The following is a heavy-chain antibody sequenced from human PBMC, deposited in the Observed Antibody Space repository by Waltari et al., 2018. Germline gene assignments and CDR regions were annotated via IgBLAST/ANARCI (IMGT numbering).Heavy chain of an antibody. V-gene: IGHV3-49*04. D-gene: IGHD7-27*01. CDR3: TLTRPGDY. CDR1: GFTFGDYA. J-gene: IGHJ4*02. Sequence: EVQLVESGGGLVQPGRSLRLSCTASGFTFGDYAMSWVRPAPGKGLEWVGFIRSKAYGGTTEYAASVKGRFTISRDDSKSIAYLQMNSLKTEDTAVYYCTLTRPGDYWGQGTLVTVSS. CDR2: IRSKAYGGTT.